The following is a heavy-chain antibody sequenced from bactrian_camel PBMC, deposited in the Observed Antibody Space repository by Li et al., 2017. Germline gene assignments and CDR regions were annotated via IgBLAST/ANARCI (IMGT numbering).Heavy chain of an antibody. J-gene: IGHJ4*01. CDR1: GFTFAHAG. CDR3: AKDLSPSVGGWNRHY. CDR2: IDRGGSNT. Sequence: VQLVESGGGSAQAGESLRLTCTTSGFTFAHAGMSWVRLAPGKGLEWVSGIDRGGSNTYYADSVKGRFTISRDNAKNTLYLQLMSLKTEDTAMYYCAKDLSPSVGGWNRHYWGQGTQVTVS. V-gene: IGHV3-1*01.